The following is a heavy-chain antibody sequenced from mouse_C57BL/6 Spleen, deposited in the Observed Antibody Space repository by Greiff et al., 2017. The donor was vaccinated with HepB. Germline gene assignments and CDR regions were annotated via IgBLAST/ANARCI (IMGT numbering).Heavy chain of an antibody. CDR3: ARSRDYSTLYAMDY. V-gene: IGHV1-82*01. Sequence: QVQLKQSGPELVKPGASVKISCKASGYAFSSSWMNWVKQRPGKGLEWIGRIYPGDGDTNYNGKFKGKATLTADKSSSTAYMQLSSLTSEDSAVYFCARSRDYSTLYAMDYWGQGTSVTVSS. CDR2: IYPGDGDT. D-gene: IGHD2-5*01. J-gene: IGHJ4*01. CDR1: GYAFSSSW.